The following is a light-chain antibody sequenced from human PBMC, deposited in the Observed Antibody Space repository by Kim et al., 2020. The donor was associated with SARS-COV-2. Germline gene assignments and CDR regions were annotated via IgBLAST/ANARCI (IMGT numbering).Light chain of an antibody. CDR2: DVS. CDR3: CSYAGRYLYV. CDR1: TSYIGGYKY. V-gene: IGLV2-11*03. Sequence: GQSVNISCTGTTSYIGGYKYVSWYQQFPGKAPKVIIFDVSKRPSGVPDRFSGSKSGTTASLTISGLQADDEADYYCCSYAGRYLYVFGTGTKVTVL. J-gene: IGLJ1*01.